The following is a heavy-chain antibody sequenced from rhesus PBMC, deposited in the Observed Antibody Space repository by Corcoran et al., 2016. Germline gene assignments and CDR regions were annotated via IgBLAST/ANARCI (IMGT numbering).Heavy chain of an antibody. J-gene: IGHJ4*01. CDR3: ARHPNFANFAY. CDR1: GYSISSGYY. CDR2: ISGSSGST. V-gene: IGHV4-99*01. Sequence: QVQLQESGPGLVKPSETLSLTCAVSGYSISSGYYWGWIRQPPGKGLEYIGYISGSSGSTYSTPSLKSRFTISKDTSKNQFSLKLSSVTAAATAVYYCARHPNFANFAYWGQGVLVTVSS. D-gene: IGHD3-34*01.